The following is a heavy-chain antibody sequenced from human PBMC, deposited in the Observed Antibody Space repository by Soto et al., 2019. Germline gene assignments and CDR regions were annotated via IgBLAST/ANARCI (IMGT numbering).Heavy chain of an antibody. CDR3: ARFRVDWDPVP. J-gene: IGHJ5*02. V-gene: IGHV3-74*01. Sequence: ELQLVQSGGGLVQPGGSLRLSCAASGFAFSNYWMHWVRQAPGKGLVWVSRINGDGSSTSYADSVRGRFTISRDNAENALDLQMNSLRPEDTALYYCARFRVDWDPVPWGQGTLVTVSS. D-gene: IGHD3-9*01. CDR1: GFAFSNYW. CDR2: INGDGSST.